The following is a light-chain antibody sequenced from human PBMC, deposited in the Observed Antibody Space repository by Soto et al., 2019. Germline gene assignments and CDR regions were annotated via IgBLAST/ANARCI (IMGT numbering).Light chain of an antibody. Sequence: EIVLTQSPGTLSLSPGERATLSCRASQSVSGSYLAWYQQKPGQAPRLLIYGASSRATGIPDRFSGSGSGTDFTLTISRLEPEDFAVYYCQQYGSTSGITFGQGTRLEIK. V-gene: IGKV3-20*01. CDR1: QSVSGSY. CDR3: QQYGSTSGIT. J-gene: IGKJ5*01. CDR2: GAS.